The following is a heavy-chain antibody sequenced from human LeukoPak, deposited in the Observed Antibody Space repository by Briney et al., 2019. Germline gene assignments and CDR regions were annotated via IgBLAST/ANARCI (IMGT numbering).Heavy chain of an antibody. J-gene: IGHJ6*03. Sequence: PGGSLRLSCAASGFTFSSYGMHWVRQAPGKGLEWVAFIRHDGSNKYYADSVKGRFTISRDNSKNTLYLQMNSLRAEDTAVYYCAKDQRITMVRGVGYYMDVWGKGTTVTVSS. CDR2: IRHDGSNK. CDR1: GFTFSSYG. V-gene: IGHV3-30*02. D-gene: IGHD3-10*01. CDR3: AKDQRITMVRGVGYYMDV.